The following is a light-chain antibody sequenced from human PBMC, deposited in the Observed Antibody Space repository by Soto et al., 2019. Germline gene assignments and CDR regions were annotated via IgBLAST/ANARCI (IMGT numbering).Light chain of an antibody. CDR1: QSVSGN. J-gene: IGKJ5*01. Sequence: EIVMTQSPATLSVSPGERDTLSCMASQSVSGNLAWYQQITGQAPRLLIYGASTRATVIPARFSDSGSGTEFTLTISSLQSEDFAVYFCQQYNNWPPSTVGQGTRLEIK. CDR3: QQYNNWPPST. V-gene: IGKV3-15*01. CDR2: GAS.